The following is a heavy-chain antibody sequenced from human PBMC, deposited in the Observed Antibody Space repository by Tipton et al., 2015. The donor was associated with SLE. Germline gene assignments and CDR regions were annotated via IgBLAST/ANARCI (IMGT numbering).Heavy chain of an antibody. CDR3: ARVPLGQRQTGYWYFDL. V-gene: IGHV4-34*01. CDR1: GGSFSAYF. CDR2: INHSGNT. J-gene: IGHJ2*01. Sequence: TLSLTCAVYGGSFSAYFWTWIRQPPGKGLEWIGEINHSGNTNFNSSLKSRVTISVDTSRNQFSLKLTSVTAADTAVYFCARVPLGQRQTGYWYFDLWGRGTLVTVSS. D-gene: IGHD1/OR15-1a*01.